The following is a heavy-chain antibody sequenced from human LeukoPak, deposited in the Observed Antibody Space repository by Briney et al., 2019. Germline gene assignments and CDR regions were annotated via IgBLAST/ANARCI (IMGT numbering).Heavy chain of an antibody. J-gene: IGHJ4*02. D-gene: IGHD3-22*01. CDR1: GGSFSGYY. V-gene: IGHV4-34*01. CDR3: ARGAYYYDSSGYSSPHFDF. CDR2: INHSGST. Sequence: SETLSLTCAVYGGSFSGYYWSWIRQPPGKGLEWIGEINHSGSTNYNPSLKSRVTISVDTSKNQFSLKLSSVTAADTAVYYCARGAYYYDSSGYSSPHFDFWGQGTLVTVSS.